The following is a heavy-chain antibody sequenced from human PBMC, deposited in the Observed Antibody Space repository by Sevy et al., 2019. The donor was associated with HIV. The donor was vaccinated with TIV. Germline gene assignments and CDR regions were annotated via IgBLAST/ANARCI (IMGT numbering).Heavy chain of an antibody. Sequence: ASVKVSCKASGYTFTGYYMHWVRQAPGQGLEWMGRINLNSGGTNYAQKFQGRVTMTRDTSISTAYMELSRLRSDDTAVYYCARSYYDILTGYATTGDYWGQGTLVTVSS. V-gene: IGHV1-2*06. D-gene: IGHD3-9*01. CDR2: INLNSGGT. J-gene: IGHJ4*02. CDR1: GYTFTGYY. CDR3: ARSYYDILTGYATTGDY.